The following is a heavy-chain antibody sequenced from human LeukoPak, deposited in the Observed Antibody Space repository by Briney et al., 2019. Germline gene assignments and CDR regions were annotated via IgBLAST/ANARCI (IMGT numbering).Heavy chain of an antibody. CDR1: GLAVSSNY. CDR3: ARDQTTVTSWHAFDI. CDR2: IYVGGAT. V-gene: IGHV3-66*02. D-gene: IGHD4-17*01. Sequence: GGSLRLSYAASGLAVSSNYMGWVRQAPGKGLEWVSIIYVGGATNYGDSVKGRFTISRDDSENTLYLQMNSLKSDDTGIYFCARDQTTVTSWHAFDIWGQGTMVTVSS. J-gene: IGHJ3*02.